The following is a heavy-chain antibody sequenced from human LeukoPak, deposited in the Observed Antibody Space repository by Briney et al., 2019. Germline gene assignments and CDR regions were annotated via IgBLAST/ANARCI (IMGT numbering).Heavy chain of an antibody. V-gene: IGHV3-48*03. D-gene: IGHD2-21*02. CDR3: ARAYCGSDCYTNWFDP. J-gene: IGHJ5*02. Sequence: PGGSLRLSCAASGFTFSSYEMNWVRQAPGKGLEWVSYISSSGSTIYYADSVKGRFTISRDNAKNSLYLQMNSLRAEDTAVYYCARAYCGSDCYTNWFDPWGQGTLVTVSS. CDR1: GFTFSSYE. CDR2: ISSSGSTI.